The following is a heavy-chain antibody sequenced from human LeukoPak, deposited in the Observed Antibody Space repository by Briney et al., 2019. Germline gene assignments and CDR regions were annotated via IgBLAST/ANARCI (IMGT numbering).Heavy chain of an antibody. Sequence: GGSLRLSCAASGFTFSSSGMHRVRQAPGKGLEWVAFMSYDGSNRYYADSVKGRFTISRDNSKNTLYLQMNSLRAEDTAVYYCAKETRGSYSDYWGQGTLVTVSS. CDR1: GFTFSSSG. V-gene: IGHV3-30*02. CDR3: AKETRGSYSDY. D-gene: IGHD5-12*01. CDR2: MSYDGSNR. J-gene: IGHJ4*02.